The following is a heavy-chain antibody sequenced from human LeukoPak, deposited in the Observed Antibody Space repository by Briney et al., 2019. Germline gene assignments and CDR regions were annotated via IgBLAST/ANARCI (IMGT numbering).Heavy chain of an antibody. CDR2: ISSTGGTA. Sequence: PGGSLRLSCAASGFTFSSFGMSWVRQAPGKGLEWVSAISSTGGTAYYADSVKGRFTISRDNAKNSLYLQMNSLRAEDTAVYYCARGVVMGNWGQGTLVTVSS. D-gene: IGHD2-15*01. CDR3: ARGVVMGN. V-gene: IGHV3-23*01. CDR1: GFTFSSFG. J-gene: IGHJ4*02.